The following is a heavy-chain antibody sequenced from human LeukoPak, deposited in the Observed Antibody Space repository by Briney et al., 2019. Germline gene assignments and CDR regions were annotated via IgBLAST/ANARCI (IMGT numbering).Heavy chain of an antibody. Sequence: SETLSLTCAVYGGSFSGYYWSWIRQPPGKGLEWIGEINHSGSTNYNPSLKSRVTISVDTSKNQFSPKLSSVTAADTAVYYCARGGGSYWNYWGQGTLVTVSS. CDR2: INHSGST. D-gene: IGHD1-26*01. J-gene: IGHJ4*02. CDR3: ARGGGSYWNY. CDR1: GGSFSGYY. V-gene: IGHV4-34*01.